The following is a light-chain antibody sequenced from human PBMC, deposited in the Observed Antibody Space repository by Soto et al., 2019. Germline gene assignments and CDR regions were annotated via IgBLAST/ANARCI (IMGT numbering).Light chain of an antibody. CDR1: ESVSNN. CDR2: GAS. Sequence: EMVMTQSPATLSLSPGERATLSCRSSESVSNNLAWYQQKAGQPPRLLIYGASTRATGIPARFSGSGSGTDFTLTISSLEPEDFAVYYCQQRSNWPPITFGQGTRLEIK. V-gene: IGKV3-11*01. J-gene: IGKJ5*01. CDR3: QQRSNWPPIT.